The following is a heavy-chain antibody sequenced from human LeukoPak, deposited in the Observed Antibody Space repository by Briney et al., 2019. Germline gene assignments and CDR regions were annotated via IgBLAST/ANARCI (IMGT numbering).Heavy chain of an antibody. CDR3: ASGAWATRLHS. Sequence: SDTLSLTSAVYGESLNYYYWSWIRQSPQKGLEWIGEVFDGKTTNYNPSLKSRVTISAVTSSNQFSLNLKSVTAADTAVYYCASGAWATRLHSWAQGTLVIVSS. CDR1: GESLNYYY. V-gene: IGHV4-34*12. J-gene: IGHJ4*02. CDR2: VFDGKTT. D-gene: IGHD5-24*01.